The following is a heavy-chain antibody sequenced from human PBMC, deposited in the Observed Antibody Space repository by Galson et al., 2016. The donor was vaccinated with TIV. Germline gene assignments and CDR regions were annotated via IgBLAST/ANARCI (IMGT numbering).Heavy chain of an antibody. V-gene: IGHV1-69*05. CDR1: GGTLSNFA. J-gene: IGHJ4*02. Sequence: SVKVSCKASGGTLSNFAVSWVRQAPGQGLEWVGGIIPFFRIEDYAQRFQGRVTITTDESTNTAYMELTSLRSEDTAMYYCARGWASTIGYYLDYWGQGTLVTVSS. CDR2: IIPFFRIE. D-gene: IGHD3-3*01. CDR3: ARGWASTIGYYLDY.